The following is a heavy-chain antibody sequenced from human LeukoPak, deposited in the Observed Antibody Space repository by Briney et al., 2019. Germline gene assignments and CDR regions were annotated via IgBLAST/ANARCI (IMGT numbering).Heavy chain of an antibody. J-gene: IGHJ3*02. CDR3: ARGPYSYDSSGAFDI. Sequence: PSETLSLTCTVSGGSISSYYWSWIRQPAGKGLEWIGRIYTSGSTNYNPSLKSRVTMSVDTSKNQFSLKLSSVTAADTAVYYCARGPYSYDSSGAFDIWGQGTMVTVSS. D-gene: IGHD3-22*01. V-gene: IGHV4-4*07. CDR2: IYTSGST. CDR1: GGSISSYY.